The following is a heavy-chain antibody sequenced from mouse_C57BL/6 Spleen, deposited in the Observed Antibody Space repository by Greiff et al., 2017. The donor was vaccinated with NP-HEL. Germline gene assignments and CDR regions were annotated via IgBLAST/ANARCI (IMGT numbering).Heavy chain of an antibody. CDR1: GYTFTSYW. D-gene: IGHD1-1*01. Sequence: QVQLQQPGAELVMPGASVKLSCKASGYTFTSYWMHWVKQRPGQGLEWIGEIDPSDSYTNYNQKFKGKSTLTVDKSSSTAYMQLSSLTSEDSAVYYCARGTTVVAPHFDYWGQGTTLTGSS. V-gene: IGHV1-69*01. J-gene: IGHJ2*01. CDR2: IDPSDSYT. CDR3: ARGTTVVAPHFDY.